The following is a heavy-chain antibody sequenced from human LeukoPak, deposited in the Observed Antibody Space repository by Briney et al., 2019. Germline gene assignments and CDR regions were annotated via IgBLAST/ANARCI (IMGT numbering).Heavy chain of an antibody. CDR1: GYTFTGYY. V-gene: IGHV1-46*01. CDR2: INPSGGST. J-gene: IGHJ6*02. D-gene: IGHD2-2*01. Sequence: ASVKVSCKASGYTFTGYYMHWVRQAPGQGLEWMGIINPSGGSTSYAQKFQGRVTMTRDTSTSTVYMELSSLRSEDTAVYYCARVRAPVVPAASYYYYYYGMDVWGQGTTVTVSS. CDR3: ARVRAPVVPAASYYYYYYGMDV.